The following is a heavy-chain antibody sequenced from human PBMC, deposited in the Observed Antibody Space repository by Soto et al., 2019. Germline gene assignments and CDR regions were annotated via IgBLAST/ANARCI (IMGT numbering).Heavy chain of an antibody. V-gene: IGHV3-7*04. Sequence: DVQLVESGGGFVPPGGSLRLSCAASGFAFSTYFMTWVRQAPGKGLEWVAILRQDGNDIHYLDSVKGRFTISRDNAKNSLYLQMNSLRVEDTAVYYCVRGRGWIFDYWGQGILVTVSS. CDR1: GFAFSTYF. CDR3: VRGRGWIFDY. CDR2: LRQDGNDI. J-gene: IGHJ4*02. D-gene: IGHD6-19*01.